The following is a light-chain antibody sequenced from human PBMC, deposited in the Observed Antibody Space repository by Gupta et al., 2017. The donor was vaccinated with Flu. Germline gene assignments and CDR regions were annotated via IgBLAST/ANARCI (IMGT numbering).Light chain of an antibody. V-gene: IGKV1-39*01. J-gene: IGKJ1*01. CDR2: AAS. CDR3: QQSYRNPWT. CDR1: QTIITY. Sequence: DIQMTQSPSSLSASVGDRVTIACRASQTIITYLNWYQQKPGKAPQLLMYAASSLQSGVPSRFSGGGSGTDCTLTSSSLKTEDAATYYCQQSYRNPWTFGQGTKVEIK.